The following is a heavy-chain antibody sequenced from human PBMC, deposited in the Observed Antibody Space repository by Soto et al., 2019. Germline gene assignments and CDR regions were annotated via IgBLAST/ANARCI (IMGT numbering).Heavy chain of an antibody. J-gene: IGHJ6*03. D-gene: IGHD3-22*01. CDR3: ARDRVVIFYYYYMDV. CDR1: GFTFSSYS. V-gene: IGHV3-48*01. CDR2: ISSSSSTI. Sequence: GSMRLSCAASGFTFSSYSMNWVRQAPGKGLEWVSYISSSSSTIYYADSVKGRFTISRDNAKNSLYLQMNSLRAEDTAVYYCARDRVVIFYYYYMDVWGKGTTVTVSS.